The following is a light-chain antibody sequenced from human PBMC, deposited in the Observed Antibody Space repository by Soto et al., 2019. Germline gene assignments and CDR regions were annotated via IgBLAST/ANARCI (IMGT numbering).Light chain of an antibody. CDR1: QGIRNH. V-gene: IGKV1-6*01. J-gene: IGKJ1*01. CDR2: AAS. CDR3: QQYYSFPRT. Sequence: AIQMTQSPSSLSASVGDRVTITCRASQGIRNHLGWYQQKPGKAPKLLIYAASTLQSGVPSRFSGSGSGTDFTLTISCLQSEDFATYYCQQYYSFPRTFGQGTKVDIK.